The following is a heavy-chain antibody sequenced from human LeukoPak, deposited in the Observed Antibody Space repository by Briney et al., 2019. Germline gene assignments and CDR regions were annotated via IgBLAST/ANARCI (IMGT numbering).Heavy chain of an antibody. V-gene: IGHV4-34*01. Sequence: PSETLSLTCVVYGGSFSGYYWTWIRQPPGKGLEWIGEVNHSGRTNYNPSLRSRASISADTPNNQFSLKVSSVSAADTGVYYCARGNDYYDSSGYYHRQLDYWGQGALVTVSS. CDR2: VNHSGRT. CDR1: GGSFSGYY. D-gene: IGHD3-22*01. CDR3: ARGNDYYDSSGYYHRQLDY. J-gene: IGHJ4*02.